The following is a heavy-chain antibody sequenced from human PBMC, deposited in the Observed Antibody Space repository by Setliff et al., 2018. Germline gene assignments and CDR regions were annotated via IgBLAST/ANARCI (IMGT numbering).Heavy chain of an antibody. V-gene: IGHV4-39*01. CDR1: GGSISSGVYY. CDR3: ARTGTYRYFDY. D-gene: IGHD1-1*01. Sequence: SETLSLTCTVSGGSISSGVYYWAWIRQPPGKGLEWIGRIYYRGDTYYNASLKGRLTLSVDTSKNQVSLSLGSVTAADTAVYYCARTGTYRYFDYWG. J-gene: IGHJ4*01. CDR2: IYYRGDT.